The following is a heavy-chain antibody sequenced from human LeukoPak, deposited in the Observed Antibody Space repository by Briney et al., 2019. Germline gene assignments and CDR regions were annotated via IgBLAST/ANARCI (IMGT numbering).Heavy chain of an antibody. CDR1: GGSISSGGYY. CDR2: IYYSGST. D-gene: IGHD6-19*01. Sequence: PSETLSLTCTVSGGSISSGGYYWSWIRQHPGKGLEWIGYIYYSGSTYYNPSLKSQVTISVDTSKNQFSLKLSSVTAADTAVYYCARGVYSSGWYGTGAFDIWGQGTMVTVSS. J-gene: IGHJ3*02. CDR3: ARGVYSSGWYGTGAFDI. V-gene: IGHV4-31*01.